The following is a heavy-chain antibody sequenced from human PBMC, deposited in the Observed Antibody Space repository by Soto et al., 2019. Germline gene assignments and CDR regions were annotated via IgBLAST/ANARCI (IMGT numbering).Heavy chain of an antibody. CDR3: ARGDPVVVVAATRLNFDY. J-gene: IGHJ4*02. Sequence: PGASVKVSCKASGYTFTSYYMHWVRQAPGQGLEWMGIINPSGGSTSYAQKFQGRVTMTRDTSTSTVYMELSSLRSEDTAVYYCARGDPVVVVAATRLNFDYWGQGTLVTVSS. CDR2: INPSGGST. CDR1: GYTFTSYY. D-gene: IGHD2-15*01. V-gene: IGHV1-46*01.